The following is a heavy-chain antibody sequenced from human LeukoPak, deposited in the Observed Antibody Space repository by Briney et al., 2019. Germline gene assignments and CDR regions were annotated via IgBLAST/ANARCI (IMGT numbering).Heavy chain of an antibody. CDR3: ARPYYYDSSGYYY. J-gene: IGHJ4*02. CDR1: GGSISSYY. D-gene: IGHD3-22*01. CDR2: IYHSGST. V-gene: IGHV4-38-2*02. Sequence: PSETLSLTCTVSGGSISSYYWGWIRQPPGKGLEWIGSIYHSGSTYYNPSLKSRVTISVDTSKNQFSLKLSSVTAADTAVYYCARPYYYDSSGYYYWGQGTLVTVSS.